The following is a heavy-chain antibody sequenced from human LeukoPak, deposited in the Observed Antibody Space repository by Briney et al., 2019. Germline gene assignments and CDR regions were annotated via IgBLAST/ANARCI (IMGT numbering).Heavy chain of an antibody. V-gene: IGHV4-34*01. CDR2: IIHSGST. Sequence: PSETLSLTCAVSGGSLSNNYWSWIRQPPGKGLDWIGEIIHSGSTNYIPSLKSRVTISVDTSMNQVSLKLHSVTAADTAVYYCARGRYDFWSGYYGFWGQGTLVTVSS. CDR3: ARGRYDFWSGYYGF. D-gene: IGHD3-3*01. J-gene: IGHJ4*02. CDR1: GGSLSNNY.